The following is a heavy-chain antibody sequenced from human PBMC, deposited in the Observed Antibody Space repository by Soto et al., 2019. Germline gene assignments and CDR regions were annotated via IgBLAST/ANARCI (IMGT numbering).Heavy chain of an antibody. V-gene: IGHV3-30-3*01. D-gene: IGHD4-17*01. J-gene: IGHJ4*02. CDR1: GFTFSSYA. CDR2: ISYDGSNK. CDR3: AKAATTVMIDY. Sequence: VGSLRLSCAASGFTFSSYAMHWVRQAPGKGLEWVAVISYDGSNKYYADSVKGRFTISRDNSKNTLYLQMNSLRAEDTAVYYCAKAATTVMIDYWGQGTLVTVSS.